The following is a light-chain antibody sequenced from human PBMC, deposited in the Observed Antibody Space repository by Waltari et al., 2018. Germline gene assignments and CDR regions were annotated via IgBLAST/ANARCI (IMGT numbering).Light chain of an antibody. J-gene: IGKJ2*01. Sequence: DIVMTQSPDSLPVSLGERATITRKPSHSLLYYSNNKNYISWYQQKPGQAPKLLIYWASTRDSGVPDRFSGSGSETDFTLTISSLQAEDVAVYHCHQYFAPPYTFGRGTKLEIK. CDR1: HSLLYYSNNKNY. CDR3: HQYFAPPYT. V-gene: IGKV4-1*01. CDR2: WAS.